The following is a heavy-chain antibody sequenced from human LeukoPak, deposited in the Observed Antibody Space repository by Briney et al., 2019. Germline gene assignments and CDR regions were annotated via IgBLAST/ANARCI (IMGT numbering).Heavy chain of an antibody. CDR2: IYHSGST. D-gene: IGHD3-22*01. J-gene: IGHJ4*02. V-gene: IGHV4-4*02. Sequence: PSETLSPTCAVSGGSISSSNWWSWVRQPPGKGLEWIGEIYHSGSTNYNPSLKSRVTISVDKSKNQFSLKLSSVTAADTAVYYCARAGVYYDSSGYYQYYFDYWGQGTLVTVSS. CDR3: ARAGVYYDSSGYYQYYFDY. CDR1: GGSISSSNW.